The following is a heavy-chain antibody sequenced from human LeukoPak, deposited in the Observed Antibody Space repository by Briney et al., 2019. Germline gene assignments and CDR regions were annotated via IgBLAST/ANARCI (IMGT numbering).Heavy chain of an antibody. CDR2: ISWDGGST. D-gene: IGHD4-17*01. Sequence: GGSLRLSCAASGFTFDDYTMHWVRQAPGKGLEWVSLISWDGGSTYYAGSVKGRFTISRDNSKNSLYLQMNSLRTEDTALYYCANAIHPETTVTPFDYWGQGTLVTVSS. J-gene: IGHJ4*02. V-gene: IGHV3-43*01. CDR1: GFTFDDYT. CDR3: ANAIHPETTVTPFDY.